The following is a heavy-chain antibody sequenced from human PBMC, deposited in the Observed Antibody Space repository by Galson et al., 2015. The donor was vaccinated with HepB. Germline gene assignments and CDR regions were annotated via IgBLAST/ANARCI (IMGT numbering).Heavy chain of an antibody. V-gene: IGHV3-23*01. D-gene: IGHD6-13*01. CDR3: ARGPRASSWYHFDY. Sequence: SLRLSCAAPGITFSTYVMSWVRQAPGKGLEWVSSIVGSGESTFYADSVKGRFTISRDNSRNTLYLQMNSLRAEDTAVYFCARGPRASSWYHFDYWGHGALVTVSS. J-gene: IGHJ4*01. CDR2: IVGSGEST. CDR1: GITFSTYV.